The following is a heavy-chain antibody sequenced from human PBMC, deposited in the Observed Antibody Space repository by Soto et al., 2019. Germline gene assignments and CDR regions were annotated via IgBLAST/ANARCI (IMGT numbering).Heavy chain of an antibody. V-gene: IGHV3-9*01. CDR3: AKDIASLIAAAGTGDYYYGMDV. CDR2: ISWNSGSI. D-gene: IGHD6-13*01. CDR1: GFTFDDYA. J-gene: IGHJ6*02. Sequence: EVQLVESGGGLVQPGRSLRLSCAASGFTFDDYAMHWVRHAPGKGLEWVSGISWNSGSIGYTDSVKGRFTISRDNAKNSLYLQMNSLKAEHTALYYCAKDIASLIAAAGTGDYYYGMDVWGQGHTVTVSS.